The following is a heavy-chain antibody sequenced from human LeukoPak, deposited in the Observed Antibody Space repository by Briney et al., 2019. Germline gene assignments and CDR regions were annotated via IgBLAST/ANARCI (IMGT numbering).Heavy chain of an antibody. V-gene: IGHV3-74*01. Sequence: AGGSLRLSCAASGFTFSGPWMHWVRQDPGKGLVWVSRINSDGSSTNYADSVKGRFTISRDNAKNTLSLQMNSLRAEDTAVYYCARAAEGTRNAFDIWGQGTMVTVSS. CDR1: GFTFSGPW. J-gene: IGHJ3*02. CDR3: ARAAEGTRNAFDI. CDR2: INSDGSST. D-gene: IGHD6-13*01.